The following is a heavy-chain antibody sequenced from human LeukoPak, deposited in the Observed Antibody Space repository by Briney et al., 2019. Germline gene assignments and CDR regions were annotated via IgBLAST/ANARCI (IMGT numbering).Heavy chain of an antibody. CDR1: GGSISSGGYS. Sequence: SETLSLTCAVSGGSISSGGYSWSWIRQPPGKGLEWIGYIYHSGSTYYNPSLKSRATISVDRSKNQFSLKLSSVTAADTAVYLGARGTLGTSKFEYWGDKSLGTVSP. D-gene: IGHD1-1*01. CDR2: IYHSGST. CDR3: ARGTLGTSKFEY. J-gene: IGHJ4*01. V-gene: IGHV4-30-2*01.